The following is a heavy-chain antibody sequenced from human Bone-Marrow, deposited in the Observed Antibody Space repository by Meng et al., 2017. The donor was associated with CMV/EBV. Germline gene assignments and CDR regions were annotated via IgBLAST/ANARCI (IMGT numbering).Heavy chain of an antibody. V-gene: IGHV4-59*12. CDR1: GFTFSSYG. J-gene: IGHJ6*02. CDR3: ARVGYYYYYGMDV. CDR2: IYYSGST. Sequence: ESLKISCAASGFTFSSYGMHWVRQAPGKGLEWIGYIYYSGSTNYNPSLKSRVTISVDTSKTQFSLKLSSVTAADTAVYYCARVGYYYYYGMDVWGQGTTVTVSS. D-gene: IGHD6-13*01.